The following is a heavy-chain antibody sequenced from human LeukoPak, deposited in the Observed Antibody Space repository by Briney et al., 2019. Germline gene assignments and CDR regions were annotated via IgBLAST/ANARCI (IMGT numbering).Heavy chain of an antibody. D-gene: IGHD5-18*01. V-gene: IGHV1-2*02. J-gene: IGHJ6*03. CDR3: ARDRQYGYGSRLYYYMDV. CDR1: GYTFTGYY. Sequence: GASVKVSCKASGYTFTGYYMHWVRQAPGQGLEWMGWINPNSGGTNYAQKFQGRVTMTRDTSISTAYMELSRLRSDDTAVYYCARDRQYGYGSRLYYYMDVWGKGTTVTVSS. CDR2: INPNSGGT.